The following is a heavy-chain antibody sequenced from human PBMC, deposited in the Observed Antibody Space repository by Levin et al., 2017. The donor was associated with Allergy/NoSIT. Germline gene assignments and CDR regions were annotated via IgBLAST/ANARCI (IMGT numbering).Heavy chain of an antibody. Sequence: LSLTCAASGFTFSSYSMNWVRQAPGKGLECISYISSRSSTIYYADSVKGRFTISRDNAKNSLYLQMNSLRDEDTAVYYCASGIAAAESAFDYWGQGTLVTVSS. CDR2: ISSRSSTI. CDR3: ASGIAAAESAFDY. D-gene: IGHD6-13*01. CDR1: GFTFSSYS. V-gene: IGHV3-48*02. J-gene: IGHJ4*02.